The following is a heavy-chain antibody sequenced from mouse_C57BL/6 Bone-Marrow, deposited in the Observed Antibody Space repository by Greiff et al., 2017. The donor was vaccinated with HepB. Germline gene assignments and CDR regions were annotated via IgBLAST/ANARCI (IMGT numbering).Heavy chain of an antibody. CDR1: GYTFTGYW. Sequence: VKLMESGAELMKPGASVKLSCKATGYTFTGYWIEWVKQRPGHGLEWIGEILPGSGSTNYNEKFKGKATFTADTSSNTAYMQLSSLTTEDSAIYYCARFFPDGYYPAWFAYWGQGTLVTVSA. CDR2: ILPGSGST. D-gene: IGHD2-3*01. CDR3: ARFFPDGYYPAWFAY. V-gene: IGHV1-9*01. J-gene: IGHJ3*01.